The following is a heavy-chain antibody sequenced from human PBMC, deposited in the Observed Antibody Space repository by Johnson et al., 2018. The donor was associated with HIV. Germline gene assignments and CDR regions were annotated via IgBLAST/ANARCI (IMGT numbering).Heavy chain of an antibody. Sequence: QVQLVESGGGLVQPGGSLRLSCAASGFIFSSHGMHWVRQAPGKGLEWVTVISYDGTNKFYADSVKGRFTISRDNSMNTLYLEMDSLRSDDTAVYYCAKGRAQHLDGGACDIWGQLTMVTVSS. CDR2: ISYDGTNK. J-gene: IGHJ3*02. V-gene: IGHV3-30*18. D-gene: IGHD6-13*01. CDR1: GFIFSSHG. CDR3: AKGRAQHLDGGACDI.